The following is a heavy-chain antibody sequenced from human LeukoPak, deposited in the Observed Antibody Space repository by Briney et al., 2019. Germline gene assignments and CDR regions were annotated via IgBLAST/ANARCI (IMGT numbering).Heavy chain of an antibody. D-gene: IGHD6-13*01. V-gene: IGHV4-59*01. Sequence: SETLSLTCTVSGGSISSYYWSWIRQPPGKGLEWIGYIYYSGSTNYNPSLKSRVTISVDTSKNQFSLKLSSVAAADTAVHYCAGESSSSWYGNWFDPWGQGTLVTVSS. CDR2: IYYSGST. CDR1: GGSISSYY. J-gene: IGHJ5*02. CDR3: AGESSSSWYGNWFDP.